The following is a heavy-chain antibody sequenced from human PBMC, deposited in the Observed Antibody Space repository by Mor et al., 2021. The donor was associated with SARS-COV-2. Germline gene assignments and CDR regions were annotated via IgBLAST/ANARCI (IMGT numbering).Heavy chain of an antibody. CDR3: ARDSGASSWYGADY. Sequence: GWINAGIGNTEYSQKFQGRVTITMDTSASTAYMELSSLRSEDTAMYYCARDSGASSWYGADYWGQGT. V-gene: IGHV1-3*01. D-gene: IGHD6-13*01. CDR2: INAGIGNT. J-gene: IGHJ4*02.